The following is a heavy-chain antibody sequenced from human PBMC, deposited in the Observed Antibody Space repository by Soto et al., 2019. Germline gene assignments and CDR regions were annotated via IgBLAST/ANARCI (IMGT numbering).Heavy chain of an antibody. CDR1: GFTFSSYG. V-gene: IGHV3-33*01. Sequence: QVQLVESGGGVVQPGRSLRLSCAASGFTFSSYGMHWVRQAPGKGLEWVAVIWYDGSNKYYADSVKGRFTISRDNSKNTLYLLMNSLRAEDTAVYYCARDLTIVGVVMGYYYGMDVWGQGTTVTVSS. J-gene: IGHJ6*02. CDR3: ARDLTIVGVVMGYYYGMDV. D-gene: IGHD3-3*01. CDR2: IWYDGSNK.